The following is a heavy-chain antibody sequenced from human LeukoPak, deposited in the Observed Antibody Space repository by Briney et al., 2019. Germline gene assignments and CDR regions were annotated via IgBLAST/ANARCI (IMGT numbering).Heavy chain of an antibody. D-gene: IGHD4-23*01. CDR3: ARDPPSPYAYGGNFLDFDY. Sequence: GGSLRFTCAASGFTFSSYSMNWVRQAPGKGLEWVSSISSSSSYIYYADSVKGRFTISRDNAKNSLYLQMNSLRAEDTAVYYCARDPPSPYAYGGNFLDFDYWGQGTLVTVSS. CDR1: GFTFSSYS. CDR2: ISSSSSYI. V-gene: IGHV3-21*01. J-gene: IGHJ4*02.